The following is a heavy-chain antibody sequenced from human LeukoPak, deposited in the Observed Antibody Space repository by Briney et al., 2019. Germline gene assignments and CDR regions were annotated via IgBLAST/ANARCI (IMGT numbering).Heavy chain of an antibody. CDR2: IYTGGNT. CDR3: ARVRKGGSTTGYYWYFDL. CDR1: GFTVDSNY. Sequence: GGSLRLSCAASGFTVDSNYLSWVRQAPGKGLEWVSTIYTGGNTYYAASVKGRFTISRDFSKNTVFLHMNSLRAEDTAMYYCARVRKGGSTTGYYWYFDLWGRGTLVTVSS. D-gene: IGHD4-17*01. J-gene: IGHJ2*01. V-gene: IGHV3-53*01.